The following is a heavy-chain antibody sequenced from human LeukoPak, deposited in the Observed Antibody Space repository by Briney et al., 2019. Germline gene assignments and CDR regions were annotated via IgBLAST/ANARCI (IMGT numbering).Heavy chain of an antibody. D-gene: IGHD3-3*01. CDR2: IYTSGST. Sequence: SETLSLTCTVSGGSISSSTSYWSWIRQPAGKGLEWIGRIYTSGSTNYNPSLKSRVTMSVDTSKNQFSLKLSSVTAADTAVYYCARASRLEGSGYYLSYNFDYWGQGTLVTVSS. CDR1: GGSISSSTSY. J-gene: IGHJ4*02. CDR3: ARASRLEGSGYYLSYNFDY. V-gene: IGHV4-61*02.